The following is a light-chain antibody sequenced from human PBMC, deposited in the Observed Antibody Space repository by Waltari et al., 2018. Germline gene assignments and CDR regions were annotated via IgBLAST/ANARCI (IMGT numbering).Light chain of an antibody. CDR2: EVS. J-gene: IGLJ1*01. V-gene: IGLV2-14*01. CDR1: SSDVGAYTY. Sequence: QSALTQPASVSGSPGQSITIPCTGTSSDVGAYTYFSWYQQPPDKAPKLMIYEVSNRPSGVSNRFSGSKSGNTASLTISGLQAEDEADYYCSSYTSSSTLVVFGTGTKVTVL. CDR3: SSYTSSSTLVV.